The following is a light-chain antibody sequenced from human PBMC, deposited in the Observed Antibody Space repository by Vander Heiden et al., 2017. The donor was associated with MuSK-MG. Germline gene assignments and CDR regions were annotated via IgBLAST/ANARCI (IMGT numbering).Light chain of an antibody. CDR3: QQNDNTPIFT. CDR1: ENINNY. CDR2: AAS. Sequence: DIQMTQSPLSLSASVGDRVTLTCRASENINNYLNWYQQRPGKAPKLLIFAASRLESGVPSRFSGSGSGTDFTLTITSLQPEDFATYYCQQNDNTPIFTFGHGTKVDIK. V-gene: IGKV1-39*01. J-gene: IGKJ3*01.